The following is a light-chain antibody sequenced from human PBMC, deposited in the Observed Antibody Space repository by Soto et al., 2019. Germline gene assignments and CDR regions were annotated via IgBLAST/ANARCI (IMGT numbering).Light chain of an antibody. Sequence: EIVLTQSPGTLSLSPGERAPLSCRASQSLSSSYLAWYQQKPGQAPRLLIYGASSRATGIPDRFSGSGSGTDFALTISRLEPEDFAVYYCQQYGSSPSWTFCQGTKVDNK. CDR3: QQYGSSPSWT. J-gene: IGKJ1*01. CDR1: QSLSSSY. CDR2: GAS. V-gene: IGKV3-20*01.